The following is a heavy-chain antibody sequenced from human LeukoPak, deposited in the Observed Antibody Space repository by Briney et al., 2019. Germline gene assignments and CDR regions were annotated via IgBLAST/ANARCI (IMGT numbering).Heavy chain of an antibody. CDR1: GGSISSYY. CDR2: IYYSGST. D-gene: IGHD2-21*02. V-gene: IGHV4-59*08. J-gene: IGHJ4*02. Sequence: SETLSLTCTVSGGSISSYYWSWIRQPPGKGLEWIGYIYYSGSTYYNPSLKSRVTISVDTSKNQFSLKLSSVTAADTAVYYCARAGGDSAHIDYWGQGTLVTVSS. CDR3: ARAGGDSAHIDY.